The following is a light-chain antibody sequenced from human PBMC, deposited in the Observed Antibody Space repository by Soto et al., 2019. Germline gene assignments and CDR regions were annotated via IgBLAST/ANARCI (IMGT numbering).Light chain of an antibody. CDR1: QSVLYSSNNKNY. CDR3: QQYYSTLLT. J-gene: IGKJ4*01. V-gene: IGKV4-1*01. CDR2: WAS. Sequence: DIVMTQSPDSLAVSLGERATINCKSSQSVLYSSNNKNYLAWYQHKPGQPPKLLIYWASTRESGVPDRFSGSGSGTAFTLTISSLQAEDVAVYYCQQYYSTLLTFGGGTKVEIK.